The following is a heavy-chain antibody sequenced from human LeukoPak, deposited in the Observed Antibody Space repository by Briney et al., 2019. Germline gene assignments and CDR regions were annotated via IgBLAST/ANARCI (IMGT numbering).Heavy chain of an antibody. J-gene: IGHJ3*02. D-gene: IGHD3-22*01. Sequence: SQTLSLTCTVSGGSISSGGYYWSWIRQHPGKGLEWIGYIYYSGSTYYNPSLKSRVTISVDTSKNQFSLKLSSVTAADTAVYYCARGPTGVITMIVVVSDAFDIWGQGTMVTVSS. CDR2: IYYSGST. V-gene: IGHV4-31*03. CDR3: ARGPTGVITMIVVVSDAFDI. CDR1: GGSISSGGYY.